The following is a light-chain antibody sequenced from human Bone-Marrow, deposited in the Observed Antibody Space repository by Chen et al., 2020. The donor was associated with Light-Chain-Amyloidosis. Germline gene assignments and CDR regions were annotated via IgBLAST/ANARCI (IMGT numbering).Light chain of an antibody. CDR2: PAS. CDR1: QSVSGN. Sequence: DIVMTQSPATLSVSPGERATLFCRASQSVSGNLAWYQQMPGQAPRLLIHPASTRATGVPARFSGSGFGTDFTLIISSLQAADFAIYYCQQYENWPRTFGQGTKV. J-gene: IGKJ1*01. CDR3: QQYENWPRT. V-gene: IGKV3-15*01.